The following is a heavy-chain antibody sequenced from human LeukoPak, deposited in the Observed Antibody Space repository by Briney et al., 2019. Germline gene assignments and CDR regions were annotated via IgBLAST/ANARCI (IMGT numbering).Heavy chain of an antibody. CDR1: GFTFSGSA. Sequence: GGSLRLSCAASGFTFSGSAMHWVRQASGKGLEWVGRIRSKANIYATAYAASVKGRFTISRDNSKNTLYLQMNSLRAEDTAVYYCARDSHYYDSSGVYAEYFQHWGQGTLVTVSS. CDR3: ARDSHYYDSSGVYAEYFQH. CDR2: IRSKANIYAT. V-gene: IGHV3-73*01. D-gene: IGHD3-22*01. J-gene: IGHJ1*01.